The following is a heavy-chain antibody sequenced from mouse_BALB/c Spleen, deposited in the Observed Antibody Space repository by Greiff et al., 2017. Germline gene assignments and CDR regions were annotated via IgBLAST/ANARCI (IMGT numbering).Heavy chain of an antibody. CDR1: GFSLTSYG. D-gene: IGHD2-3*01. CDR3: ARDNGYYEGAY. Sequence: QVQLKESGPGLVAPSQSLSITCTVSGFSLTSYGVHWVRQPPGKGLEWLGVIWAGGSTNYNSALMSRLSISKDNSKSQVFLKMNSLQTDDTAMYYCARDNGYYEGAYWGQGTLVTVSA. V-gene: IGHV2-9*02. CDR2: IWAGGST. J-gene: IGHJ3*01.